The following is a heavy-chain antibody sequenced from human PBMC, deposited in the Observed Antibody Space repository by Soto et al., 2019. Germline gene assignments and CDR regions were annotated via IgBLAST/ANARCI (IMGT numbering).Heavy chain of an antibody. CDR3: ARVVDSAYYPDC. Sequence: GGSLRLSCAASGFTFSDYYMSWIRQAPGKGLEWVSYISSSGTTIYYADSLKGRFTISRDNAKKSLYLQMNSLRAEDTAVYYCARVVDSAYYPDCWGQGTLVTV. J-gene: IGHJ4*02. V-gene: IGHV3-11*01. CDR2: ISSSGTTI. D-gene: IGHD3-22*01. CDR1: GFTFSDYY.